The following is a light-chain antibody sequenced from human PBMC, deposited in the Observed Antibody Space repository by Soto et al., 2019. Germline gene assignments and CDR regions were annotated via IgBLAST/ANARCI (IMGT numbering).Light chain of an antibody. CDR2: DVT. J-gene: IGLJ1*01. CDR1: SNDVGSYNY. CDR3: KSYTTRNTYV. V-gene: IGLV2-14*01. Sequence: QSALTQPASVSGSPGQSIAISCTGTSNDVGSYNYVSWYQQHPGKAPKLMIYDVTNRPSGVSDRSSGSKSGNTASLTISGLQVEDEADYYCKSYTTRNTYVFGSGTKLTVL.